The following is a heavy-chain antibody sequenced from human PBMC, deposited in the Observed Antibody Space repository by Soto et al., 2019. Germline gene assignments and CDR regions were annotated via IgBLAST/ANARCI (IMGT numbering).Heavy chain of an antibody. V-gene: IGHV1-69*13. Sequence: GASVKVSCKASGGTFSSLAFSWVRQAPGQGLEWMGGIIPFFGSTDYAQKFQGRATITADESTSTTYIELSSLRPEDTAVYYCARDPWSRNGYSPSFDYWVQGTPVTVSS. J-gene: IGHJ4*02. CDR1: GGTFSSLA. CDR3: ARDPWSRNGYSPSFDY. CDR2: IIPFFGST. D-gene: IGHD4-4*01.